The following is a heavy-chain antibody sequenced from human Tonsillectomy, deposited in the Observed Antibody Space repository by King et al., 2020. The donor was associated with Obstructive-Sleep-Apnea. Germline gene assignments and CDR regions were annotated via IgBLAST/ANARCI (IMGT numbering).Heavy chain of an antibody. D-gene: IGHD1-14*01. V-gene: IGHV3-30*04. CDR3: AGDRRAKGGTNYLGP. CDR1: GFTFSDYA. J-gene: IGHJ5*02. Sequence: VQLVESGGGVVQPGGSLRLSCAASGFTFSDYAVHWVRQAPGKGLEWVAVISYHGSEKYYADSVQGRFISSRDTSMDTLYLQMNSLRPYDTAVYYCAGDRRAKGGTNYLGPWGRGTLAPVPS. CDR2: ISYHGSEK.